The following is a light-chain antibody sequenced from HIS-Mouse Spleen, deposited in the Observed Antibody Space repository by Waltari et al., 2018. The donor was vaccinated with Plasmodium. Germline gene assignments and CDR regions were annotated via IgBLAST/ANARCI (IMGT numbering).Light chain of an antibody. V-gene: IGLV2-14*03. CDR2: AVS. CDR3: SSYTSSSLWV. Sequence: QSALTQPASVSGSPGQSIPIYCTGTSRDVGGYTYFSWYQQHPGKPPKLMIYAVSNRPSGVSNRFSGSKSGNTASLTISGLQAEDEADYYCSSYTSSSLWVFGGGTKLTVL. CDR1: SRDVGGYTY. J-gene: IGLJ3*02.